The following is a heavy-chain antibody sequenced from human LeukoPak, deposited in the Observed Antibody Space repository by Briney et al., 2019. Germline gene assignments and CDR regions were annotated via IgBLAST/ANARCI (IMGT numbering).Heavy chain of an antibody. CDR2: IYHSGST. J-gene: IGHJ4*02. CDR1: GGSISSTSYY. D-gene: IGHD6-19*01. Sequence: SETLSLTCTVSGGSISSTSYYWSWIRQPPGKGLELIGFIYHSGSTSYNPSLKSRVTISVDTSKSQFSLKLSSVIAADTAVYHCARRAYSSGFDYIDYWGQGTLVTVSS. V-gene: IGHV4-61*05. CDR3: ARRAYSSGFDYIDY.